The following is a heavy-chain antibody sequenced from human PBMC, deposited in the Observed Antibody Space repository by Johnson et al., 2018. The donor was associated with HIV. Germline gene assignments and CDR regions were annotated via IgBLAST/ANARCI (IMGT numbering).Heavy chain of an antibody. V-gene: IGHV3-7*05. J-gene: IGHJ3*02. D-gene: IGHD1-26*01. CDR3: ARDRIVGATRGGAFDI. CDR2: IKQDGSEK. Sequence: EVQLVESGGGLVQPGGSLRLSCAASGFTFSSYWMSWVRQAPGKGLEWVANIKQDGSEKYYLDSVKGRFTISRDNAKNSLYLQMNSLKVEDTAVYYCARDRIVGATRGGAFDIWGQGTMVTVSS. CDR1: GFTFSSYW.